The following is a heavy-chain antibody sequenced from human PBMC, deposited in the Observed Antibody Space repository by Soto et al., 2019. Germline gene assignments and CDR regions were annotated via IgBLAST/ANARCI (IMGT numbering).Heavy chain of an antibody. CDR2: MNPNSGNT. CDR3: ASGGFGEFFTRCYCFGMDV. J-gene: IGHJ6*04. V-gene: IGHV1-8*01. Sequence: ASVKVSCKASGYTFTSYDINWVRQATGQGLEWMGWMNPNSGNTGYAQKFQGRVTMTRNTSISTAYMELRSLRSEDTAVYYCASGGFGEFFTRCYCFGMDVWGKGNMVTVCS. D-gene: IGHD3-10*01. CDR1: GYTFTSYD.